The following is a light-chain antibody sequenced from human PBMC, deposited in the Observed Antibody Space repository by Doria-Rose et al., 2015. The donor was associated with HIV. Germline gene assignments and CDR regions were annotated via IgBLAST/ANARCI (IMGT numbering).Light chain of an antibody. Sequence: IVMTQSPGTLSLSPGERATLSCRASLCFSSTYLAWYQQRPGKAPSLLIYDGSTSATGIPTRFSASVSAIDFTLTINRLEPEDFALYYCHQYGTSWTFGQGTKVEI. CDR3: HQYGTSWT. CDR1: LCFSSTY. CDR2: DGS. J-gene: IGKJ1*01. V-gene: IGKV3-20*01.